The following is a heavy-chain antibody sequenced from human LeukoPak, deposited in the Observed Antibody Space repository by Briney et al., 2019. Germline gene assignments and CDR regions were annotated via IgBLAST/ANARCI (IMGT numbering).Heavy chain of an antibody. CDR2: IKQDGSEK. D-gene: IGHD3-3*01. CDR1: GFTFSNYW. CDR3: AKDKTYYDFWSGHDAFDI. Sequence: PGGSLRLSCAASGFTFSNYWMSWVRQAPGKGLEWVANIKQDGSEKYYVDSVKGRFTISRDDAKNTLYLQMNSLRVEDTAVYYCAKDKTYYDFWSGHDAFDIWGQGTMVTVSS. V-gene: IGHV3-7*03. J-gene: IGHJ3*02.